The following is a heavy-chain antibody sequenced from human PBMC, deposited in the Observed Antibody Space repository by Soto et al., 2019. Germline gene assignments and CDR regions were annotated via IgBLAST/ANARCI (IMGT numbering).Heavy chain of an antibody. CDR2: IYSGGNI. D-gene: IGHD3-10*01. CDR1: GFTVSSNY. Sequence: EVQLVESGGGLVQPGGSLRLSCAASGFTVSSNYMTWVRQAPGKGLEWVSVIYSGGNIYYADSVKGRFTISRDKSKNTLYLQMNSLRAEDTAVYYCATDSRFGLGELEDWGQGTLVTVSS. J-gene: IGHJ4*02. V-gene: IGHV3-66*01. CDR3: ATDSRFGLGELED.